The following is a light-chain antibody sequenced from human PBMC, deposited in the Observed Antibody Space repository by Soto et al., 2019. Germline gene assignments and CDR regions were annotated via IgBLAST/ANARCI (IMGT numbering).Light chain of an antibody. V-gene: IGKV3-15*01. CDR2: GAS. J-gene: IGKJ1*01. CDR1: QSVKTN. Sequence: EIVMTQSPATLSVSPGGRATLSCRASQSVKTNLAWYQQKPGQAPRLLIYGASTRATGIPSRFSGSGSGTEFTLTISSLQPDDVATYYCQQYYTYWTFGQGTKVDI. CDR3: QQYYTYWT.